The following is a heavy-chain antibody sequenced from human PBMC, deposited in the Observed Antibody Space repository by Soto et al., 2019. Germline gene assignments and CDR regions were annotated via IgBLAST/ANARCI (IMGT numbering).Heavy chain of an antibody. V-gene: IGHV4-61*01. D-gene: IGHD6-19*01. CDR3: VRVPLRYSSSHNFDS. CDR1: GVSVSSGSFY. J-gene: IGHJ4*02. Sequence: QVRLQESGPGLVKPSETLSLTCSVSGVSVSSGSFYWSWIRQPPGKGLEWIGFIYNTETFNYNPSLKSRVTLSVDASKHQFSLKLSSVTAADTAVYYCVRVPLRYSSSHNFDSWGQGALVTVSS. CDR2: IYNTETF.